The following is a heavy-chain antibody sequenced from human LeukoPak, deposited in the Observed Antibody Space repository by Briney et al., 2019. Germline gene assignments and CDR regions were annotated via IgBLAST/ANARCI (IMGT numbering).Heavy chain of an antibody. CDR3: AREDGSGFYYFDY. V-gene: IGHV1-18*04. CDR1: GYTFTSYG. CDR2: ISAYNGNT. J-gene: IGHJ4*02. D-gene: IGHD3-22*01. Sequence: ASVKVSCKASGYTFTSYGISWVRHPPGQGLEWRGWISAYNGNTNYAQKLQGRVTMTTDTSTSTAYMEQRSLRSDDTAVYYCAREDGSGFYYFDYWGQGTLVTVSS.